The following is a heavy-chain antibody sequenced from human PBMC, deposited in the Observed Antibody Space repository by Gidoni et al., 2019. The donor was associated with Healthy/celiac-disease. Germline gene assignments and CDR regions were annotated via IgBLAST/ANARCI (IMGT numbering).Heavy chain of an antibody. V-gene: IGHV4-4*02. CDR3: ARGYCSGGSCYSRAFDI. J-gene: IGHJ3*02. Sequence: QVQLQESGPGLVKPSGTLSLTCAVSGGSISSSNWWSWVRPPPGKGLEWIGEIYHSGSTNYTPSLKSRVTISVDKSKNQFSLKLSSVTAADTAVYYCARGYCSGGSCYSRAFDIWGQGTMVTVSS. D-gene: IGHD2-15*01. CDR1: GGSISSSNW. CDR2: IYHSGST.